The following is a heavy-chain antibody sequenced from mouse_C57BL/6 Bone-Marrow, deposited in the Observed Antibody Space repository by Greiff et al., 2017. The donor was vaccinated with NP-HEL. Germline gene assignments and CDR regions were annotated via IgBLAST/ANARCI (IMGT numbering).Heavy chain of an antibody. J-gene: IGHJ3*01. CDR3: TNYAWFAY. CDR1: GFNIKDDY. V-gene: IGHV14-4*01. CDR2: IDPENGDT. D-gene: IGHD1-1*01. Sequence: EVQLQQSGAELVRPGASVKLSCTASGFNIKDDYMHWVKQRPEQGLEWIGWIDPENGDTEYASKFQGKATITADTSSNTAYLQISSLTSEDTAVYYCTNYAWFAYWGQGTLVTVSA.